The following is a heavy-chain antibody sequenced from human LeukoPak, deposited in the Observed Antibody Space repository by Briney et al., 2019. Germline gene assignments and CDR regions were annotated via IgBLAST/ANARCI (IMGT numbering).Heavy chain of an antibody. CDR3: ARSIAATPCNWFDP. Sequence: ASVTVSCKASGYTFSDYYIHWVRQAPGQALEWMGWVNPDSGDTKYAQMFQGRVTMTRDTSIATAYMELGSLTPDDTALYYCARSIAATPCNWFDPWGQGTLITVSS. D-gene: IGHD2-15*01. J-gene: IGHJ5*02. V-gene: IGHV1-2*02. CDR1: GYTFSDYY. CDR2: VNPDSGDT.